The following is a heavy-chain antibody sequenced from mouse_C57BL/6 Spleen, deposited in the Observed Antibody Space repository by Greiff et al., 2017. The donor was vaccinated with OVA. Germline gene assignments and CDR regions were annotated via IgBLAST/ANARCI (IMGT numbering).Heavy chain of an antibody. J-gene: IGHJ3*01. CDR1: GYSITSGYY. Sequence: EVKLMESGPGLVKPSQSLSLTCSVTGYSITSGYYWNWIRQFPGNKLEWMGYISYDGSNNYNPSLKNRISITRDTSKNQFFLKLNSVTTEDTATYYCARDGNYYDYDWFAYWGQGTLVTVSA. V-gene: IGHV3-6*01. D-gene: IGHD2-4*01. CDR2: ISYDGSN. CDR3: ARDGNYYDYDWFAY.